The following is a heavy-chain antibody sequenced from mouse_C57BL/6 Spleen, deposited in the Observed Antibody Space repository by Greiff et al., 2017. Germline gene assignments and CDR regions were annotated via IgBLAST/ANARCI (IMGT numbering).Heavy chain of an antibody. CDR2: INPSNGGT. Sequence: QVQLKQPGAELVKPGASVKLSCKASGYTFTSYWMHWVKQRPGQGLEWIGHINPSNGGTNYNEKFKIKSTLTEDKSSSTAYMQLSSLTSEDSAVYYCARTHSYYAMDYWGQGTSVTVSS. CDR1: GYTFTSYW. D-gene: IGHD1-2*01. CDR3: ARTHSYYAMDY. J-gene: IGHJ4*01. V-gene: IGHV1-53*01.